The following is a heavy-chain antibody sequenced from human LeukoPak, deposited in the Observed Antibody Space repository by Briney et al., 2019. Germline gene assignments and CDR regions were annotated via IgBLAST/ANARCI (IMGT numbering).Heavy chain of an antibody. V-gene: IGHV4-34*01. D-gene: IGHD1-14*01. Sequence: SETLSLTCAVYGGSFSGYYWSWIRQPPGKRLEWIGYIYYSESTIDNPSLKSRVTMSLDTSKNQFSLKLSSVTAADTAVYYCARGRDHPDYWGQGTLVTVSS. J-gene: IGHJ4*02. CDR2: IYYSEST. CDR3: ARGRDHPDY. CDR1: GGSFSGYY.